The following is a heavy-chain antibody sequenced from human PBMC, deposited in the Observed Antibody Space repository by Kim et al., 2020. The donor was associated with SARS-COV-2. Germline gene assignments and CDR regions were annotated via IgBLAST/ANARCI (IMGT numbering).Heavy chain of an antibody. D-gene: IGHD2-2*03. Sequence: GGSLRLSCAVSGLAVSTSYMSWVRQAPGKGLEWVSVLYSGGDTYYGDSVKGRFTVSRDDSKNTLYLQMNSLRADDTAIYYCARDLMDPVYYYYNGMDVSGQGTTVIVSS. CDR1: GLAVSTSY. V-gene: IGHV3-53*01. J-gene: IGHJ6*02. CDR3: ARDLMDPVYYYYNGMDV. CDR2: LYSGGDT.